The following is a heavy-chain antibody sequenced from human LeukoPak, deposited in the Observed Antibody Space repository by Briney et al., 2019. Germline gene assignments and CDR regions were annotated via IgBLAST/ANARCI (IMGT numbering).Heavy chain of an antibody. CDR2: ISGSGRST. Sequence: TGGSLRLSCAASGFTFSSYAMSWVRQAPGKGLEWVSGISGSGRSTYYADSLKGRFTISRDNSKNTLYLQMNSLRVEDTAVYFCAKMGAEDIVVVVEGNNWFDPWGQGTLVTVSS. CDR1: GFTFSSYA. D-gene: IGHD2-15*01. J-gene: IGHJ5*02. V-gene: IGHV3-23*01. CDR3: AKMGAEDIVVVVEGNNWFDP.